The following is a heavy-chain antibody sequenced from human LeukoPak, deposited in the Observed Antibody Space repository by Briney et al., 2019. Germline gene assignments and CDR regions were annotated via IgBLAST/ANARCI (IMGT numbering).Heavy chain of an antibody. V-gene: IGHV4-61*02. CDR1: GGSISSGSYY. Sequence: PSETLSLTCTVSGGSISSGSYYWSWIRQPAGKGLEWIGRIYTSGSTNYNPSLKSRVTISVDTSKNQFSLKLSSVTAADTAVYYCARSVGGYYNWLDPWGQGTLVTASS. CDR2: IYTSGST. D-gene: IGHD3-3*01. J-gene: IGHJ5*02. CDR3: ARSVGGYYNWLDP.